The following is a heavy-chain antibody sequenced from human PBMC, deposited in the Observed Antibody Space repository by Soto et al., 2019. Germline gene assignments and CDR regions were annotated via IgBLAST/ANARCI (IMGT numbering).Heavy chain of an antibody. CDR3: ARELTSMTTNNWIDP. D-gene: IGHD4-17*01. V-gene: IGHV3-33*01. CDR2: IWYDGNNE. CDR1: GFTFHNFG. J-gene: IGHJ5*02. Sequence: GGSLRLSCAASGFTFHNFGMHWVRQAPGKGLEWLAGIWYDGNNEYYADSVKGRFIVSRDNSKNTLYLQMNGLRAEDTAVYYCARELTSMTTNNWIDPWGQGTLVTVSS.